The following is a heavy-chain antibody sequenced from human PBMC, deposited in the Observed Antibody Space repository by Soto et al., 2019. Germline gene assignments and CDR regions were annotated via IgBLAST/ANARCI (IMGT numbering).Heavy chain of an antibody. CDR3: ARGPYSGGFDY. CDR1: GFTFSSSG. D-gene: IGHD6-19*01. Sequence: QVQLVESGGGVVQPGRSLRLSCAASGFTFSSSGMHWVRQAPGKGLEWVALIWYDGSEKYYADSVKGRFTISRDNSKNTLYLPMNSLRAEDTAVYYCARGPYSGGFDYWGQGTLVTVSS. V-gene: IGHV3-33*01. J-gene: IGHJ4*02. CDR2: IWYDGSEK.